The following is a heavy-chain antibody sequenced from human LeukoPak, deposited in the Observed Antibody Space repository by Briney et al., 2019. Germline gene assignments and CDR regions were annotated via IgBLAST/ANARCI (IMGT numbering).Heavy chain of an antibody. CDR2: IIPIFGTA. CDR3: AREGDGYINGNFDY. Sequence: SVKVSCKASGGTFSSYAISWVRQAPGQGLEWMGGIIPIFGTANYAQKFQGRVTITTDESTSTAYMELSSLRSEDTAVYYCAREGDGYINGNFDYWGQGTLVTVSS. V-gene: IGHV1-69*05. D-gene: IGHD5-24*01. CDR1: GGTFSSYA. J-gene: IGHJ4*02.